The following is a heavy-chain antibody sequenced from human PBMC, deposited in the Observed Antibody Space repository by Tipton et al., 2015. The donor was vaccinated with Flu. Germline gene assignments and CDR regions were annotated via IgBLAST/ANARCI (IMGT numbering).Heavy chain of an antibody. CDR3: ARAYDFWGGSNWLDS. V-gene: IGHV3-30*02. Sequence: SLRLSCATSGFTFSSYGMHWVRQAPDKGLEWVAFIQYDGHNKNFGDSVKGRFTISRDNSKNTVYLEMNSLRVEDTAVYYCARAYDFWGGSNWLDSWDQGTLVSVSS. J-gene: IGHJ5*01. CDR2: IQYDGHNK. CDR1: GFTFSSYG. D-gene: IGHD3-3*01.